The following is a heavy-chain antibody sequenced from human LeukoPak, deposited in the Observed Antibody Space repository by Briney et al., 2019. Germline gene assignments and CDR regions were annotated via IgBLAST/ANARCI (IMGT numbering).Heavy chain of an antibody. CDR3: ARNPRQYMELVSSRNLYWYFDL. CDR2: IKQDGSEK. Sequence: PSGGSLRLSCAASGFTFSSYWMSWVRQAPGKGLEWVANIKQDGSEKYYVDSVKGRFTISRDNAKNSLYLQMNSLRAEDTAVYYCARNPRQYMELVSSRNLYWYFDLWGRGTLVTVSS. J-gene: IGHJ2*01. V-gene: IGHV3-7*01. CDR1: GFTFSSYW. D-gene: IGHD1-7*01.